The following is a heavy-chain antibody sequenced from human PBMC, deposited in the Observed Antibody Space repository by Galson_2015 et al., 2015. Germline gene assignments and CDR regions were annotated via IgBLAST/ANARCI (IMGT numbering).Heavy chain of an antibody. CDR3: AKDLIFSTGY. Sequence: SLRLSCAASGFTFSSYGMHWVRQAPGKGLEWVAVISYDGSNKYYADSVKGRFTISRDNSKNTLYLQMNSLRAEDTAVYYCAKDLIFSTGYWGQGTLVTVSS. D-gene: IGHD3-3*01. CDR1: GFTFSSYG. V-gene: IGHV3-30*18. CDR2: ISYDGSNK. J-gene: IGHJ4*02.